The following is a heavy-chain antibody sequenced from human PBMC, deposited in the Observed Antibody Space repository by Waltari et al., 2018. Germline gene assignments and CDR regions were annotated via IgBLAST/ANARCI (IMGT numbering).Heavy chain of an antibody. J-gene: IGHJ4*02. V-gene: IGHV3-53*01. D-gene: IGHD1-1*01. CDR3: ARDTTSRERAGD. Sequence: VRLVESGGGLIHPGGSLRLSCAASGLSVSNNYMHWVRQAPGKGLEWVAVIYTGGMTYYSDAVKGRFTISRDMAKNMVYLQMNNLRAEDTALYYCARDTTSRERAGDWGQGTLVTVSS. CDR2: IYTGGMT. CDR1: GLSVSNNY.